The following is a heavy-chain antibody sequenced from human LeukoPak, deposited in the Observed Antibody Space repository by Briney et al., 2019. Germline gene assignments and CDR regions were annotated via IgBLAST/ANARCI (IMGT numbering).Heavy chain of an antibody. CDR2: ISAYNGNT. CDR3: ARDLKMYYYDSSGYSDFDY. CDR1: GYTFTSYG. Sequence: ASVKVSCKASGYTFTSYGISWVRQAPGQGLEWMGWISAYNGNTSYAQKLQGRVTMTTDTSTSTAYMELRSLRSDDTAVYYCARDLKMYYYDSSGYSDFDYWGQGTLVTVSS. V-gene: IGHV1-18*01. D-gene: IGHD3-22*01. J-gene: IGHJ4*02.